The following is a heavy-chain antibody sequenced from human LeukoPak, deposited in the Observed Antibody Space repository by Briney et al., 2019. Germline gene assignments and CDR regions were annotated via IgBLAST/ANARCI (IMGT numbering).Heavy chain of an antibody. J-gene: IGHJ4*02. D-gene: IGHD3-10*01. Sequence: SETLSLTCSVSGDSITGYYWGWIRQPPGKGLEWIGNIYYTGNTYYNSSLKSRVTISVDTSKNQFSLHLSSVTAADTAVYYCSRGSELLWFGDLLYYFDYWGQGTLVTVSS. CDR2: IYYTGNT. CDR3: SRGSELLWFGDLLYYFDY. CDR1: GDSITGYY. V-gene: IGHV4-39*07.